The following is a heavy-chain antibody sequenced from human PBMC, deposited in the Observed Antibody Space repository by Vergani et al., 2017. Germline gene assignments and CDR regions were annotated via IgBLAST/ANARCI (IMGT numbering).Heavy chain of an antibody. Sequence: EMQLLESGGGLVQPGGSLRLSCAASGFTFSSYAMSWVRQAPGKGLEWVSAISGSGGSTYYADSVKGRFTISRDNSKNTLYLQMNSLRAEDTAVYYCAKAKGDYYDSSGPFDYWGQGTLVTVSS. CDR3: AKAKGDYYDSSGPFDY. CDR1: GFTFSSYA. J-gene: IGHJ4*02. CDR2: ISGSGGST. V-gene: IGHV3-23*01. D-gene: IGHD3-22*01.